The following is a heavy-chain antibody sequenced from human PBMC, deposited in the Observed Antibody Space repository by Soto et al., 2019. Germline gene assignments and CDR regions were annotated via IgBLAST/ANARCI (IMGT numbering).Heavy chain of an antibody. J-gene: IGHJ4*02. Sequence: SETLSLTCAVYGGSFSGYYWSWIRQPPGKGLEWIGEINHSGSTNYNPSLKSRVTISVDTSKNQFSLKLSSVTAADTAVYYCARVYCSGGSCPNLDYWGQGTLVTVSS. CDR3: ARVYCSGGSCPNLDY. CDR2: INHSGST. V-gene: IGHV4-34*01. D-gene: IGHD2-15*01. CDR1: GGSFSGYY.